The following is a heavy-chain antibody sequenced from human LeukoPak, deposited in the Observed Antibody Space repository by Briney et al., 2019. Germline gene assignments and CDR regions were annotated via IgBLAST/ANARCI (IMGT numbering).Heavy chain of an antibody. CDR2: INPSGGST. Sequence: ASVKVSCTAPGYTFTSYYMHWVRQAPGQGLEWMGIINPSGGSTSYAQKFQGRVTMTRDMSTSTVYMELSSLRSEDTAVYYCARVSSYYYDSSGYYFDYWGQGTLVTVSS. J-gene: IGHJ4*02. CDR1: GYTFTSYY. CDR3: ARVSSYYYDSSGYYFDY. V-gene: IGHV1-46*01. D-gene: IGHD3-22*01.